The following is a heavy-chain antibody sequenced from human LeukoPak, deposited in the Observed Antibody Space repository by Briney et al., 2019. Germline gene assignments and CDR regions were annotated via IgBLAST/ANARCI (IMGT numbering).Heavy chain of an antibody. CDR3: ARVNSYIVVVPAAMGYYYYYMDV. Sequence: PGGSLRLSCAASGFTFSSYWMSWVRQAPGKGLEWVANIKQDGSEKYYVDSVKGRFTISRDNAKNSLYLQMNSLRAEDTAVYYCARVNSYIVVVPAAMGYYYYYMDVWGKGTTVTVSS. CDR2: IKQDGSEK. J-gene: IGHJ6*03. V-gene: IGHV3-7*01. D-gene: IGHD2-2*01. CDR1: GFTFSSYW.